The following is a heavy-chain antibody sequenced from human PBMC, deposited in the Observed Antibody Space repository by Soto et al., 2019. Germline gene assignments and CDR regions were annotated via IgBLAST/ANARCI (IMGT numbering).Heavy chain of an antibody. CDR1: GGSISSYY. J-gene: IGHJ4*02. CDR3: ARTTVTTPFDY. Sequence: SETLSLTCTVSGGSISSYYWSWIRQPPGKGLEWIGYIYYSGSTNYNPSLKSRVTISVDTSKNQFSLKLSSVTAADTAVYYCARTTVTTPFDYWGQGTLVTV. D-gene: IGHD4-17*01. V-gene: IGHV4-59*01. CDR2: IYYSGST.